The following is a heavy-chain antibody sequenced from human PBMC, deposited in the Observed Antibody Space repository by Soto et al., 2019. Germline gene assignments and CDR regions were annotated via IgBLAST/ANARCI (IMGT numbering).Heavy chain of an antibody. CDR1: GYSFTSYW. D-gene: IGHD4-17*01. CDR3: ARQTGPDYGDYEWFDP. Sequence: ESLKISCKGSGYSFTSYWIGWVRQMPGKGLEWMGIIYPGDSDTRYSPSFQGQVTISADKSISTAYLQWSSLKASDTAMYDCARQTGPDYGDYEWFDPWGQGTLVTVSS. V-gene: IGHV5-51*01. J-gene: IGHJ5*02. CDR2: IYPGDSDT.